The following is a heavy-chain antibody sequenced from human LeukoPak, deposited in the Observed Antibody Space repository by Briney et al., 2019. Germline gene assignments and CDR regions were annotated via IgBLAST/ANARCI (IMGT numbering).Heavy chain of an antibody. J-gene: IGHJ4*02. D-gene: IGHD7-27*01. CDR3: ARKLGTVGDY. CDR1: GFTVSTNY. CDR2: IYSGGSP. V-gene: IGHV3-53*01. Sequence: GGSLRLSCAASGFTVSTNYMSWVRQSPGKGLEWVSVIYSGGSPYYADSVKGRFTISREKSKNRLYLQINSLRVEDTAMYYCARKLGTVGDYGGQGTLVTVSS.